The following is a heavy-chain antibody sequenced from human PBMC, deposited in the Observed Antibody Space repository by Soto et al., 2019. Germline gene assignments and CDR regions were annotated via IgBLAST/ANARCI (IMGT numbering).Heavy chain of an antibody. V-gene: IGHV3-48*01. CDR2: ISTSSSTI. J-gene: IGHJ4*02. Sequence: EVQLVESGGGLVQPGGSLRLSCAASGFTSSSYSMNWVRQAPGKGLEWVSYISTSSSTIYYADSVKGRFTISRDNAKNSLYLQMNSLRAEDTAVYYCARDLDCGGDCYSYWGQGTLVTVSS. CDR1: GFTSSSYS. CDR3: ARDLDCGGDCYSY. D-gene: IGHD2-21*02.